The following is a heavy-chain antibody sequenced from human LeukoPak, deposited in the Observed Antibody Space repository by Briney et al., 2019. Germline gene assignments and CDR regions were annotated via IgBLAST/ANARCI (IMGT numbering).Heavy chain of an antibody. J-gene: IGHJ4*02. CDR1: GFTFSSYS. CDR3: ARDLYYDYVWGSYRRPFDY. V-gene: IGHV3-21*01. CDR2: ISSGSSYI. D-gene: IGHD3-16*02. Sequence: GGSLRLSCAASGFTFSSYSMNWVRQAPGKGLEWVSSISSGSSYIYYADSVKGRFTISRDNAKNSLYLQMNSLRAEDTAVYYCARDLYYDYVWGSYRRPFDYWGQGTLVTVSS.